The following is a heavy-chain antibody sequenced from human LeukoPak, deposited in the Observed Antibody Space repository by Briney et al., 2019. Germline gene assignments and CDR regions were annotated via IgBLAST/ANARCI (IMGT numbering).Heavy chain of an antibody. J-gene: IGHJ3*02. D-gene: IGHD3-22*01. CDR2: ISTSGGST. V-gene: IGHV3-23*01. CDR3: AKAIDSSGYWGDAFDI. Sequence: GGSLRLSCAASGFTFSSYWMSWVRQAPGKGLEWVSVISTSGGSTYYADSVKGRFTISRDNSKNTLYLQMNSLRAEDTAVYYCAKAIDSSGYWGDAFDIWGQGTMVTVSS. CDR1: GFTFSSYW.